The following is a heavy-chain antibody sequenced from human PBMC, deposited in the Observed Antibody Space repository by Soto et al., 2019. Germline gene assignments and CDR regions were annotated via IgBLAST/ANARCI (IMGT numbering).Heavy chain of an antibody. D-gene: IGHD3-10*01. CDR2: ISYDESKK. J-gene: IGHJ4*02. Sequence: QVQLVESGGGVVQPGRSLRLSCAASGFTFNNYGMHWVRQAPGKGLEWVAFISYDESKKYCADSVKGRFTISRDNSKNTLYLQMNSLRPEDTAVYYCAKDKKELLWFGELPDYWGQGTLVTVSS. CDR3: AKDKKELLWFGELPDY. CDR1: GFTFNNYG. V-gene: IGHV3-30*18.